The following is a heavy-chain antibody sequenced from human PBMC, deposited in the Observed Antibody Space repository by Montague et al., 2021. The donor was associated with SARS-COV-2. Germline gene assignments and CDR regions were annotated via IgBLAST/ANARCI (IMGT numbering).Heavy chain of an antibody. V-gene: IGHV4-59*01. CDR1: DGSISSNY. Sequence: SETLSLTCTVSDGSISSNYWSWSRQPPGETLEWIVCVYYSRSSTYNPSLNSRVTISVVTSKNQFSLKLTSVTAADSSVYFCAGESGSYPSGTQYFDLWGRGTLATVSS. CDR2: VYYSRSS. D-gene: IGHD1-7*01. CDR3: AGESGSYPSGTQYFDL. J-gene: IGHJ2*01.